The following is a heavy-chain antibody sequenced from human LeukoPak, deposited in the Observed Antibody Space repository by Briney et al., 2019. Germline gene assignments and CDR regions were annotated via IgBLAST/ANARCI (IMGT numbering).Heavy chain of an antibody. Sequence: GGSLRLSCAASGFTFSNYAMSWVRQAPGKGLEWVSAISGSGGSTYYADSVKGRFTISRDNSKNTLYLQMNSLRAEDTAVYYCASWGRGATSHPNADYWGQGTLVTVSS. CDR2: ISGSGGST. V-gene: IGHV3-23*01. D-gene: IGHD3-16*01. CDR1: GFTFSNYA. J-gene: IGHJ4*02. CDR3: ASWGRGATSHPNADY.